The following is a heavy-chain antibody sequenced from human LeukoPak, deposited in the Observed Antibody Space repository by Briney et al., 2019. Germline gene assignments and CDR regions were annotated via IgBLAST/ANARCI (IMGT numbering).Heavy chain of an antibody. V-gene: IGHV3-21*01. D-gene: IGHD3-10*01. CDR1: GGSISSYY. Sequence: PSETLSLTCTVSGGSISSYYWNWVRQAPGKGLEWVSSISSSSSYIYYADSVKGRFTISRDNAKNSLYLQMNSLRAEDTAVYYCARESTLIKIWFGESTRGVAFDIWGQGTMVTVSS. J-gene: IGHJ3*02. CDR2: ISSSSSYI. CDR3: ARESTLIKIWFGESTRGVAFDI.